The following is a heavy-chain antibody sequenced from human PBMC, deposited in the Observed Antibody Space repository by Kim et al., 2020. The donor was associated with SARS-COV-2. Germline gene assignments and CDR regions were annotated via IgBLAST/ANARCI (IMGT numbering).Heavy chain of an antibody. CDR3: ARVSLGSSSWYYFDY. Sequence: DPLKGRFTISRDNAKNSLYLQMNSLRADDTAVYYCARVSLGSSSWYYFDYWGQGTLVTVSS. V-gene: IGHV3-11*05. D-gene: IGHD6-13*01. J-gene: IGHJ4*02.